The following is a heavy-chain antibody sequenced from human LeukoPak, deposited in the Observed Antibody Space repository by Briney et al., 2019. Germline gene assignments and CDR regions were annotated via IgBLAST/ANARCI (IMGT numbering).Heavy chain of an antibody. Sequence: ASVKVSCKASGYTFTSYDISWVRQAPGQGLEWTGWISAYNGNTNYAQKLQGRVTVTTDTSTSTAYMELRSLRSDDTAVYYCARDAGSGSPRWFDPWGQGTLVTVSS. D-gene: IGHD3-10*01. V-gene: IGHV1-18*01. J-gene: IGHJ5*02. CDR2: ISAYNGNT. CDR3: ARDAGSGSPRWFDP. CDR1: GYTFTSYD.